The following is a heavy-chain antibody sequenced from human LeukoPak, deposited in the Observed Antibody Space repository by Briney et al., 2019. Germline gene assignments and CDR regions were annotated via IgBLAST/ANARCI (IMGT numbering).Heavy chain of an antibody. Sequence: GGSLRLSCAASGFTFSTYWMHWVRHAPGKGPVWVSRICSDGSNTIYADSVKGRFTISRDNTKHTLYLQMNSLRAEDAAVYYCSRNKGSGWFVDQWGQGTLVTVSS. CDR2: ICSDGSNT. CDR3: SRNKGSGWFVDQ. J-gene: IGHJ4*02. V-gene: IGHV3-74*01. D-gene: IGHD6-19*01. CDR1: GFTFSTYW.